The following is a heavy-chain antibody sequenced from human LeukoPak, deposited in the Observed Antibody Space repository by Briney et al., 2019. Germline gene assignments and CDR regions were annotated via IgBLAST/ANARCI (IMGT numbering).Heavy chain of an antibody. D-gene: IGHD3-9*01. CDR3: ARDGLINYDILTGYSY. CDR1: GYTFTGYY. Sequence: ASVKVSCKASGYTFTGYYMHWARQAPGQGLEWMGWINPNSGGTNYAQKFQGRVTMTRDTSISTAYMELSRLRSDDTAVYYCARDGLINYDILTGYSYWGQGTLVTVSS. J-gene: IGHJ4*02. CDR2: INPNSGGT. V-gene: IGHV1-2*02.